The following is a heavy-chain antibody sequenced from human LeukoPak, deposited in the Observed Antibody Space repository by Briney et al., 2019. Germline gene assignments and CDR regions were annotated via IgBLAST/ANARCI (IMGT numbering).Heavy chain of an antibody. J-gene: IGHJ6*03. CDR3: AKDSHIVVVPAAMPHYYYYMDV. CDR1: GFTFSSYA. CDR2: ISGSGGST. V-gene: IGHV3-23*01. Sequence: PGGSLRLSCAASGFTFSSYAMSWVRQAPGKGLEWVSAISGSGGSTYYADSVKGRFTISRDNSKNTLYLQMNSLRAEDTAAYYCAKDSHIVVVPAAMPHYYYYMDVWGKGTTVTVSS. D-gene: IGHD2-2*01.